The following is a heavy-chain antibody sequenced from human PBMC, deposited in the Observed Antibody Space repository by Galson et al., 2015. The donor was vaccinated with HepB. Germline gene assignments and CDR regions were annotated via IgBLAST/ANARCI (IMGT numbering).Heavy chain of an antibody. CDR2: ITRKTDGETT. CDR1: GFPFNNAW. D-gene: IGHD2-8*02. Sequence: SLRLSCAASGFPFNNAWMTWVRQAPGRGLEWVGRITRKTDGETTDYAEPVEGRFTISRDDSKNSLYLQMNSLKTEDTAVYYCTTDVYYSTYWSWLDPWGQGTLVTVSS. CDR3: TTDVYYSTYWSWLDP. V-gene: IGHV3-15*01. J-gene: IGHJ5*02.